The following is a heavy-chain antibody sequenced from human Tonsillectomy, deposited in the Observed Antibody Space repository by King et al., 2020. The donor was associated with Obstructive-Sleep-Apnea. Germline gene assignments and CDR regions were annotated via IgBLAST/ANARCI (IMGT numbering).Heavy chain of an antibody. CDR3: TTDKLYDILTGYYNEGFDY. V-gene: IGHV3-15*01. J-gene: IGHJ4*02. CDR1: GFTFSNAW. D-gene: IGHD3-9*01. Sequence: VQLVESGGGLVKPGGSLRLSCAASGFTFSNAWMSWVRQAPGKGLEWVGRIKSKTDGGTTDYAAPVKGRVTISRDDSKNTLYLQMNSMKTEDKAVYYCTTDKLYDILTGYYNEGFDYWGQGTLVTVSS. CDR2: IKSKTDGGTT.